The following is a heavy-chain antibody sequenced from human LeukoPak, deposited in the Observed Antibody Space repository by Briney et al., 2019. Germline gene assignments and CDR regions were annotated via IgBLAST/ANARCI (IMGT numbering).Heavy chain of an antibody. CDR2: IGTSGRYI. CDR3: ARDPYSGSYGDYYYYYMDV. V-gene: IGHV3-21*01. D-gene: IGHD1-26*01. J-gene: IGHJ6*03. CDR1: GFTFSSYP. Sequence: GGSLRLSCAASGFTFSSYPLNWVRQAPGKGLEWVSSIGTSGRYIYYADSVKGRFTISRDNAKNSLYLQMNSLRAEDTAVYYCARDPYSGSYGDYYYYYMDVWGKGTTVTISS.